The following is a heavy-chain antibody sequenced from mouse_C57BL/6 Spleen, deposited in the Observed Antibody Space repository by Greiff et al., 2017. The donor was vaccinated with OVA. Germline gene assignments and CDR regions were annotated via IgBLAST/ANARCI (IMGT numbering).Heavy chain of an antibody. Sequence: QVQLQQSGAELVRPGSSVKLSCKASGYTFTSYWMDWVKQRPGQGLEWIGNIYPSDSETHYNQKFKDKATLTVDKSSSTAYMQLSSLTSEDSAVYYCARSDWDVYFDYWGQGTTLTVSS. CDR3: ARSDWDVYFDY. CDR2: IYPSDSET. J-gene: IGHJ2*01. CDR1: GYTFTSYW. D-gene: IGHD4-1*01. V-gene: IGHV1-61*01.